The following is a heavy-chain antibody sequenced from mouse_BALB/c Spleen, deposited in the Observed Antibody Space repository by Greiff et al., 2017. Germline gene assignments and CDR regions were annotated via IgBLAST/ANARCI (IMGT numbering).Heavy chain of an antibody. CDR2: IYPGGGYT. CDR3: ARGDMDFDY. J-gene: IGHJ2*01. Sequence: VKLMESGAELVRPGTSVKISCKASGYTFTNYWLGWVKQRPGHGLEWIGDIYPGGGYTNYNEKFKGKATLTADTSSSTAYMQLSSLTSEDSAVYFCARGDMDFDYWGQGTTLTVSS. V-gene: IGHV1-63*02. D-gene: IGHD3-3*01. CDR1: GYTFTNYW.